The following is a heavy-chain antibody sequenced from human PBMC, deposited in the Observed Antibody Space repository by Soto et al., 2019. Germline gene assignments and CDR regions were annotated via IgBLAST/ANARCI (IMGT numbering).Heavy chain of an antibody. J-gene: IGHJ5*02. CDR2: ISYTGTT. V-gene: IGHV4-61*01. CDR1: GGSVSSGSYY. CDR3: AKLVAVAGTDDWFAP. D-gene: IGHD6-19*01. Sequence: QVQLQESGPGLVKPSETLSLTCTVSGGSVSSGSYYWTWIRQPPGKGLELIGYISYTGTTNYNPSRNGPVTLXXDXSXXQFSRRLSSVTPADTALYYCAKLVAVAGTDDWFAPWGQGTLVTVSS.